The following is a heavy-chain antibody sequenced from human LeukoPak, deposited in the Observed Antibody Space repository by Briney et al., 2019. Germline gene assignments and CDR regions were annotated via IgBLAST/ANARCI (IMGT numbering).Heavy chain of an antibody. D-gene: IGHD3-10*01. J-gene: IGHJ4*02. CDR3: ARGIVGSGSYYNVFDY. CDR1: GGSISSGGYY. Sequence: SSQTLSLTCTVSGGSISSGGYYWSWIRQYPGKGLEWIGYIYYSGSTYYNPSLKSRVTISVDTSKNQFSLKLSSVTAADTAVYYCARGIVGSGSYYNVFDYWGQGTLVTVSS. CDR2: IYYSGST. V-gene: IGHV4-31*03.